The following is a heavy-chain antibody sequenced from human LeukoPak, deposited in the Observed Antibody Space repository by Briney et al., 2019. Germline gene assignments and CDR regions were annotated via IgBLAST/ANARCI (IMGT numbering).Heavy chain of an antibody. CDR1: GFTFDDYA. D-gene: IGHD3-22*01. Sequence: GGSLRLSCAASGFTFDDYAMHWVRQAPGKGLEWVSLISWDGGSTYYADSVKGRFTSSRDNSKNSLYLQMNSLRAEDTALYYCAKDSDYYDSSGYLDYWGQGTLVTVSS. CDR2: ISWDGGST. CDR3: AKDSDYYDSSGYLDY. J-gene: IGHJ4*02. V-gene: IGHV3-43D*03.